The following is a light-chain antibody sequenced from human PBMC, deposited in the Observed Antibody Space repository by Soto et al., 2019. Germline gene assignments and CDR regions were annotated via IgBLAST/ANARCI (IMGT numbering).Light chain of an antibody. CDR3: QKYNDAPRT. CDR1: QDISNY. J-gene: IGKJ1*01. Sequence: QMTQSPSSLSASVGDRVTITCRASQDISNYLAWYQQKPGGAPKLLIYEASTLQSGVPSRFSGSGSGADFTLTISSLQPEDLAIYYCQKYNDAPRTFGQGTSVEMK. V-gene: IGKV1-27*01. CDR2: EAS.